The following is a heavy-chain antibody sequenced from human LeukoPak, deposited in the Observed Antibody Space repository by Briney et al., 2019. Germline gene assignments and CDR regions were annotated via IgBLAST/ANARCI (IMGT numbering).Heavy chain of an antibody. CDR3: ARDYSLVVRGVNYYFHMDV. V-gene: IGHV3-21*01. CDR2: ISATSKYV. Sequence: GGSLRLSCAASGFIFSSYSMNWVRQAPGKGLEWVSVISATSKYVYYADSVKGRFTISRDNAKNSLYLQVNNLRAEDTATYYCARDYSLVVRGVNYYFHMDVWGKGTTVILSS. J-gene: IGHJ6*03. CDR1: GFIFSSYS. D-gene: IGHD3-10*01.